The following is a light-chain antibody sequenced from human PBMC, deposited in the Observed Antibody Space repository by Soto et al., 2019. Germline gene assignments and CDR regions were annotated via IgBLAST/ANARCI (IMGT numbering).Light chain of an antibody. Sequence: EIVMTQSPATPSVSPGERATRSCRASQSVSSNLAWYQQKPGQAPRLLIYGASTRATGIPARFSGSGSGTEFTLTISSLQSEDFAVYYCQQYNNWPITFGQGTRLEIK. V-gene: IGKV3-15*01. CDR3: QQYNNWPIT. J-gene: IGKJ5*01. CDR2: GAS. CDR1: QSVSSN.